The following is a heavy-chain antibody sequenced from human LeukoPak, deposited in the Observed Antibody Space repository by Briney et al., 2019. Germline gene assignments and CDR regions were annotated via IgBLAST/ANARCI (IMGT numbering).Heavy chain of an antibody. CDR3: VQEFNHDQWFFDI. J-gene: IGHJ2*01. Sequence: GRSPRLSCAASGFIFSSYSMHWVRQAPGKGLEWVAVVSTAGTIKYYADSMKGRFTVSRDDSKNTVDLQMNSLRVEDTALYFCVQEFNHDQWFFDIWGRGTLVTVSS. D-gene: IGHD3-22*01. CDR1: GFIFSSYS. CDR2: VSTAGTIK. V-gene: IGHV3-30*18.